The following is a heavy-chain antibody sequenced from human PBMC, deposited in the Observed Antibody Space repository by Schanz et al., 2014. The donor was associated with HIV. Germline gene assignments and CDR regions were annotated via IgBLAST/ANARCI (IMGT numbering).Heavy chain of an antibody. J-gene: IGHJ4*02. CDR3: ARGGIWEWDQPDFDY. D-gene: IGHD2-15*01. CDR1: GFIFNDYA. Sequence: EVQLVESGGGLVQPGRSLRLSCAASGFIFNDYAMTWVRQAPGKGPEWVSVISGTDDYTLYADSVKGRFTVSRDNSKNTLYLQMNSLRAEDTAVYYCARGGIWEWDQPDFDYWGQGTLVTVSS. CDR2: ISGTDDYT. V-gene: IGHV3-23*04.